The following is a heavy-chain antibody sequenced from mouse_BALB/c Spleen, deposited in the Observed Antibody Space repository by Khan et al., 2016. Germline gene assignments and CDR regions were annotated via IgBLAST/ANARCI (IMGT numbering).Heavy chain of an antibody. CDR2: IWTGGGT. CDR3: VRGGYDGDY. Sequence: QVQLKESGPGLVAPTQSLSITCTVSGFSLSSYDITWIRQPPGKGLEWLGVIWTGGGTNYNSAFMSRLSISKDNSKSQVFLKMNSLQTDDTARYYCVRGGYDGDYWGQGTLVTVSA. V-gene: IGHV2-9-2*01. CDR1: GFSLSSYD. D-gene: IGHD2-2*01. J-gene: IGHJ3*01.